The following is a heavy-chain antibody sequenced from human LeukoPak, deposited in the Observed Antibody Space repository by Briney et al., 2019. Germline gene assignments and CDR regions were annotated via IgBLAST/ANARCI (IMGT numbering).Heavy chain of an antibody. CDR2: ISWGGVST. J-gene: IGHJ4*02. CDR1: GFTFDDYA. CDR3: AKDRSGNSYGHFDY. Sequence: GGSLRLSCAASGFTFDDYAMHWVRQAPGKGLEWVSLISWGGVSTYYADSVKGRFTISRNNSKNSLYLHMNSLRAEDTALYYCAKDRSGNSYGHFDYWGQGTLVTVSS. V-gene: IGHV3-43D*04. D-gene: IGHD3-10*01.